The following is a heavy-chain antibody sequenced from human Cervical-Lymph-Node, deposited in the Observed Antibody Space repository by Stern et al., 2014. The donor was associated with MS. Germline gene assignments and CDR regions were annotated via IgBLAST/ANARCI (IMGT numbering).Heavy chain of an antibody. CDR3: AREGYSSSYDAFDI. Sequence: QVQLQESGPGLVKPSGTLSLTCAVSGGSISSSNWWSWVRQPPGKGLEGVGEIYHSGSTNYNPSLKSRGTISVDKSKNQFSLKLSSVTAADTAVYYCAREGYSSSYDAFDIWGQGTMVTVSS. D-gene: IGHD6-6*01. CDR2: IYHSGST. J-gene: IGHJ3*02. CDR1: GGSISSSNW. V-gene: IGHV4-4*02.